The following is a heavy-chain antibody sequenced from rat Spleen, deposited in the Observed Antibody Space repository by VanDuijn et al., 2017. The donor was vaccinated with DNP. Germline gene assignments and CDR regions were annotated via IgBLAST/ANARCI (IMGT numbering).Heavy chain of an antibody. CDR3: ARHAYYDGYYHVDYAMDA. CDR2: ISSGGNT. D-gene: IGHD1-12*03. V-gene: IGHV2S12*01. CDR1: GFSLTSYG. Sequence: QVQLKESGPGLVQPSQTLSLTCAVSGFSLTSYGVGWVRPPPGKGLEWIAAISSGGNTYYNSAVQSRLSISRDTAKSQVFLKMNSLQPEDTGTYYCARHAYYDGYYHVDYAMDAWGQGTSVTVSS. J-gene: IGHJ4*01.